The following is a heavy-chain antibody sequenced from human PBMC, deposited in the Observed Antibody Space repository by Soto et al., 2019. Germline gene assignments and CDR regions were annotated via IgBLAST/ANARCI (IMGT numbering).Heavy chain of an antibody. D-gene: IGHD2-15*01. CDR2: ISDSGATK. Sequence: GSLRLSCAASGFTFSNCGINWARQTPGKGLEWVSYISDSGATKHYADSVKGRFTISRDNGKDSLYLQMNSLRDEDTAVYFCARCSRNSCYSYGVDVWGQGATVTVSS. CDR1: GFTFSNCG. J-gene: IGHJ6*02. V-gene: IGHV3-48*02. CDR3: ARCSRNSCYSYGVDV.